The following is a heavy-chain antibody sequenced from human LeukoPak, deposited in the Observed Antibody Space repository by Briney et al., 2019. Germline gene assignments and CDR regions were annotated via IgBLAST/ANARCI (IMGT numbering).Heavy chain of an antibody. CDR1: GFTFSSYG. Sequence: GGSLRLSCAASGFTFSSYGMHWVCQAPGKGLEWVAVISYDGSNKYYADSVKGRFTISRDNSKNTLYLQMNSLRAEDTAVYYCAKVSGPMLGYFDYWGQGTLVTVSS. D-gene: IGHD1-26*01. CDR2: ISYDGSNK. CDR3: AKVSGPMLGYFDY. V-gene: IGHV3-30*18. J-gene: IGHJ4*02.